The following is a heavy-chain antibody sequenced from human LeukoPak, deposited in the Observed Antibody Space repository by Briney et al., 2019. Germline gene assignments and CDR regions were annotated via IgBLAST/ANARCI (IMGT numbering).Heavy chain of an antibody. V-gene: IGHV1-3*01. D-gene: IGHD5-24*01. CDR2: INAGNGNT. CDR1: GYSFSTYT. CDR3: AREIDRDDYNRFFDY. Sequence: ASVKASCKASGYSFSTYTMNWVRQAPGQRLEWMGWINAGNGNTKYSQKFQGRVTITRDTSASTAYMEMRSLRSEDTAVYYCAREIDRDDYNRFFDYWGQGTLATVSS. J-gene: IGHJ4*02.